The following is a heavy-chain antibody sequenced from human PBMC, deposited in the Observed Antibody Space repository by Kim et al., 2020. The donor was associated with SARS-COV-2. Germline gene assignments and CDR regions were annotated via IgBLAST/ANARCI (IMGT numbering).Heavy chain of an antibody. Sequence: SETLSLTCTVSGGSISSSSYYWGWIRQPPGKGLEWIGSIYYSGSTYYNPPLKSRVTVSVDTSKNQFSLKLSSVTAADTAVYYCARGPDSGSYYTHNQNWFDPWGQGTLVTVSS. CDR3: ARGPDSGSYYTHNQNWFDP. V-gene: IGHV4-39*01. D-gene: IGHD1-26*01. CDR1: GGSISSSSYY. J-gene: IGHJ5*02. CDR2: IYYSGST.